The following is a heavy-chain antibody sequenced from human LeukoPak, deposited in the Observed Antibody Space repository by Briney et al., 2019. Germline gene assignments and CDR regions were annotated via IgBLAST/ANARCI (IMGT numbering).Heavy chain of an antibody. V-gene: IGHV3-23*01. Sequence: AETLSLTCAVYGGSFSNYYWSWIRQPPGKGLEWVSCISGSGGSTYYADSVKGRFTISRDNSKNTVSLQMNSLRGDDTAVYYCARDGEPRYWGSGYYYGMDVWGQGATVAVSS. CDR1: GGSFSNYY. J-gene: IGHJ6*02. D-gene: IGHD7-27*01. CDR3: ARDGEPRYWGSGYYYGMDV. CDR2: ISGSGGST.